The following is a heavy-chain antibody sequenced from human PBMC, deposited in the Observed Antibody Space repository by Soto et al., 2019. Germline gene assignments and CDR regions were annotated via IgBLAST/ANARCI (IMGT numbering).Heavy chain of an antibody. J-gene: IGHJ4*02. D-gene: IGHD3-22*01. Sequence: ASETLSLTCAVYGGSFSGYYWSWIRQPPGKGLEWIGEINHSGSTNYNPSLKSRVTISVDTSKNQFSLKLSSVTAADTAVYYCASGAYYYDSSGYEYYFDYWGQGTLVTVSS. CDR3: ASGAYYYDSSGYEYYFDY. V-gene: IGHV4-34*01. CDR2: INHSGST. CDR1: GGSFSGYY.